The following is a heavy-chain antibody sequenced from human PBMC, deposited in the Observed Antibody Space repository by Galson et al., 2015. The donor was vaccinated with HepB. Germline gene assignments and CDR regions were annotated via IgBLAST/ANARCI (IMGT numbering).Heavy chain of an antibody. CDR3: ARHSVGYVERLDY. J-gene: IGHJ4*02. D-gene: IGHD2-8*02. CDR1: GGTFSSYA. V-gene: IGHV1-69*04. CDR2: IIPILGIA. Sequence: SVKVSCKASGGTFSSYAISWVRQAPGQGLEWMGRIIPILGIANYAQKFQGRVTITADKSTSTAYMELSSLRSEDTAVYYCARHSVGYVERLDYWGQGTLVTVSS.